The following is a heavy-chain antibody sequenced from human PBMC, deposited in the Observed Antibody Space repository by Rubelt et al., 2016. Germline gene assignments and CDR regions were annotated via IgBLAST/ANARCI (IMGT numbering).Heavy chain of an antibody. CDR3: ACDALS. CDR2: VSYNGNNI. J-gene: IGHJ5*02. V-gene: IGHV3-30*03. D-gene: IGHD3-16*01. Sequence: VQLVESGGDLVQPGGSLRLSCVASGFTFGSYAMHWVRQAPGKGLEWVAMVSYNGNNIRYADSVRGRFTISRDNAKNSRSLQMDSLRVEDTAVYYWACDALSWGQGARVTVSS. CDR1: GFTFGSYA.